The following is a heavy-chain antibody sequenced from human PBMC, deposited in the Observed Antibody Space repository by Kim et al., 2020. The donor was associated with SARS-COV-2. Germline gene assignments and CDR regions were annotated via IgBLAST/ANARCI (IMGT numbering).Heavy chain of an antibody. CDR1: GGSISSGGYY. Sequence: SETLSLTCTVSGGSISSGGYYWSWIRQHPGKGLEWIGYIYYSGSTYYNPSLKSRVTISVDTSKNQFSLKLSSVTAADTAVYYCATSYGDYVYWFDPWGQGTLVTVSS. CDR3: ATSYGDYVYWFDP. D-gene: IGHD4-17*01. J-gene: IGHJ5*02. V-gene: IGHV4-31*03. CDR2: IYYSGST.